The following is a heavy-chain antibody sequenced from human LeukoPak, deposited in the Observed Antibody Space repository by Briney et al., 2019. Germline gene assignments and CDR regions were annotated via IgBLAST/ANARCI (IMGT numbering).Heavy chain of an antibody. V-gene: IGHV3-30*02. J-gene: IGHJ4*02. CDR3: AKPILSGSYATFDY. CDR2: IRYDGSNK. Sequence: PGGPLRLSCAASGFTFSSYGMHWVRQAPGKGLEWVAFIRYDGSNKYYADSVKGRFTISRDNSKNTLYLQMNSLRAEDTAVYYCAKPILSGSYATFDYWGQGTLVTVSS. D-gene: IGHD1-26*01. CDR1: GFTFSSYG.